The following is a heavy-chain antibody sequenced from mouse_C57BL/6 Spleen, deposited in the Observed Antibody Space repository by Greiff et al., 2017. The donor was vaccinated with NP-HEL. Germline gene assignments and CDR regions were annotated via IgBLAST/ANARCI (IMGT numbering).Heavy chain of an antibody. V-gene: IGHV5-17*01. CDR1: GFTFSDYG. J-gene: IGHJ3*01. CDR2: ISRGSSTI. D-gene: IGHD2-5*01. Sequence: EVKLVESGGGLVKPGGSLKLSCAASGFTFSDYGMHWVRQAPEKGLEWVAYISRGSSTIYYADTVKGRFTISRDNAKNTLFLQMTSLRSEDTAMYYGASGYSNPFAYWGQGTLVTVSA. CDR3: ASGYSNPFAY.